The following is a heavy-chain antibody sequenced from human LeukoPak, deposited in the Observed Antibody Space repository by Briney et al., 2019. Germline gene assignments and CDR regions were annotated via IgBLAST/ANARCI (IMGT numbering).Heavy chain of an antibody. CDR3: ARDAQRGFDYSNSLKY. J-gene: IGHJ4*01. D-gene: IGHD4-11*01. CDR2: IWSDGSNR. Sequence: PGGSLRLSCAASGFIYSHYGMHWVRQAPGKGLEWVAVIWSDGSNRFYADSVKGRFTISRDNSQNTVFLQMDSLRVKDTAIYYCARDAQRGFDYSNSLKYWGHGTLVTVSS. V-gene: IGHV3-33*08. CDR1: GFIYSHYG.